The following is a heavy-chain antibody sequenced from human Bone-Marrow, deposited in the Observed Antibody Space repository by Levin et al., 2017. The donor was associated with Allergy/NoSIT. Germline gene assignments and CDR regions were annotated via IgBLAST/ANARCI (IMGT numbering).Heavy chain of an antibody. CDR2: INHSGST. CDR3: ARVTHLGYCSGGSCYGPGWFDY. J-gene: IGHJ4*02. V-gene: IGHV4-34*01. Sequence: SETLSLTCAVYGGSFSGYYWSWIRQPPGKGLEWIGEINHSGSTNYNPSLKSRVTISVDTSKNQFSLKLSAVTAADTAVYYCARVTHLGYCSGGSCYGPGWFDYWGQGTLVTVSS. D-gene: IGHD2-15*01. CDR1: GGSFSGYY.